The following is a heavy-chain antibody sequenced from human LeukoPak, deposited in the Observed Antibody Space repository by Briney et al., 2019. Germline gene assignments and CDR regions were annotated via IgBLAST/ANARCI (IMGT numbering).Heavy chain of an antibody. J-gene: IGHJ4*02. CDR1: GGSISSYY. CDR3: TGKYYYDTSGYYYADY. CDR2: IYHSGRT. Sequence: SETLSLTCTVSGGSISSYYWSWIRQPPGKGPEWIGSIYHSGRTYYNPSLKSRVTISVDTSKNQFSLNLSSVTAADTAVYYCTGKYYYDTSGYYYADYWGQGTLVTVSS. V-gene: IGHV4-59*04. D-gene: IGHD3-22*01.